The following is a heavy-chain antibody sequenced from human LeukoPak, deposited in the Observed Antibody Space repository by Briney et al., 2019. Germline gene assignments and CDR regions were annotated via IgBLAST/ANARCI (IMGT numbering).Heavy chain of an antibody. J-gene: IGHJ4*02. D-gene: IGHD3-9*01. CDR2: IRGDNGNT. CDR1: GYTFSNYG. Sequence: PGASVKVSCKASGYTFSNYGISWVRQAPGQGLEWVGWIRGDNGNTNYAQKLQGRVTMTTDTSTSTAYMELRSLGSDETAVYYCARVDLLTGYYFFDYWGQGTLVTVSS. CDR3: ARVDLLTGYYFFDY. V-gene: IGHV1-18*01.